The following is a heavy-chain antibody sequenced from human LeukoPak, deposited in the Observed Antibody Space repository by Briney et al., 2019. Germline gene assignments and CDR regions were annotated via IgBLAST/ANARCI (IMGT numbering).Heavy chain of an antibody. Sequence: GGSLRLSCAASGFTFSSYAMSWVRQTPGKGLEWVSAISGSGGSTYYADSVKGRFTISRDNSKNTLYLQVNSLRAEDTAVYYCARRGDGGRSFDYWGQGTLVTVSS. CDR3: ARRGDGGRSFDY. D-gene: IGHD4-23*01. J-gene: IGHJ4*02. CDR2: ISGSGGST. CDR1: GFTFSSYA. V-gene: IGHV3-23*01.